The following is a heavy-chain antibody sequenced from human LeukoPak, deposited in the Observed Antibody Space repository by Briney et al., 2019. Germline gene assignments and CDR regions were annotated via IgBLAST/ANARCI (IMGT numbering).Heavy chain of an antibody. Sequence: SETLSLTCTVSGGSISPYYWTWIRQPPGRGLEWIGHIYYSGSTNCNPSLKSRVTISVDTSKNQFSLKLSSVTAADTAVYCCARDGSSYFDYWGQGTPVTVSS. CDR3: ARDGSSYFDY. CDR1: GGSISPYY. CDR2: IYYSGST. J-gene: IGHJ4*02. V-gene: IGHV4-59*01.